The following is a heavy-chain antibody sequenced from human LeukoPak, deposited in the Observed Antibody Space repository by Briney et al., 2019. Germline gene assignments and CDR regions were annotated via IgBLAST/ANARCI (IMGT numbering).Heavy chain of an antibody. V-gene: IGHV3-9*01. CDR1: GFTLDDYA. D-gene: IGHD3-16*01. CDR3: ARDLDVVRLLGIMAYDAFDI. CDR2: TSWTSGSI. Sequence: PGGSLRLSCAASGFTLDDYAMHWVRHAPGNGLVWVSGTSWTSGSIGYADSVEGRFTISRDNAKNTLYLQMNSLRAEDTAVYYCARDLDVVRLLGIMAYDAFDIWGQGTMVTVSS. J-gene: IGHJ3*02.